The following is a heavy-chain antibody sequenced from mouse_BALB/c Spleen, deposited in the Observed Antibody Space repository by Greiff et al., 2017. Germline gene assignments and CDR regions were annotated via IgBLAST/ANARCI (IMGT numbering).Heavy chain of an antibody. D-gene: IGHD2-4*01. CDR2: IYPGGGYT. V-gene: IGHV1-63*02. CDR1: GYTFTNYW. CDR3: ARDQTMITTKAWFAY. Sequence: QVQLQQSGAELVRPGTSVKISCKASGYTFTNYWLGWVKQRPGHGLEWIVDIYPGGGYTNYTEKFKGKATLTADTSSSTAYIQLSSLTSEDSAVYFGARDQTMITTKAWFAYWGQGTLVTVSA. J-gene: IGHJ3*01.